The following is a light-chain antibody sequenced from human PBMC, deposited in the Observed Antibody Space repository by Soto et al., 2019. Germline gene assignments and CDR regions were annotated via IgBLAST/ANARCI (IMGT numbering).Light chain of an antibody. V-gene: IGKV1-39*01. CDR2: TVS. Sequence: IQMTQSPSSLSASVGDRVTITCRASQSIGNFLSWYQQQPGKAPKLLLYTVSSLQGGVPSRFGGSGSGTDFTLTINNLQPEDFATYFCQQTYSLPRTFGQGTRVEIK. J-gene: IGKJ1*01. CDR3: QQTYSLPRT. CDR1: QSIGNF.